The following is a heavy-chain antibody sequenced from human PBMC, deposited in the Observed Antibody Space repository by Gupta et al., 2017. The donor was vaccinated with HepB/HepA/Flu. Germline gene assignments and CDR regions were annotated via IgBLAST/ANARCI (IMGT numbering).Heavy chain of an antibody. Sequence: QVQLVQSGAEVKKPGASVKVSCKASGYTFTSYDINWVRQATGQGLEWMGWMNPNSGNTGFVQKFQGRVTMTRNTSIGTVYMELSSLRSEETAVYYCARDSCSGGSCYYHYGMDVWGQGTTVTVSS. CDR2: MNPNSGNT. CDR3: ARDSCSGGSCYYHYGMDV. J-gene: IGHJ6*02. CDR1: GYTFTSYD. V-gene: IGHV1-8*01. D-gene: IGHD2-15*01.